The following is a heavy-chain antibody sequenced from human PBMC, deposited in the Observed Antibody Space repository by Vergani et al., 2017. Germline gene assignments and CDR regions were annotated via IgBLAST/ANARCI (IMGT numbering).Heavy chain of an antibody. CDR2: IYSGGST. Sequence: EVQLVESGGGLVQPGGSLRLSCAASGFTVSSNYMSWVRQAPGKGLEWVSVIYSGGSTYYADSVKGRFTISRDNSKNTLYLQMNSLRAEDTAVYYCARVTYYDFWSGYYSYFDYWGQGTLVTVSS. J-gene: IGHJ4*02. CDR1: GFTVSSNY. V-gene: IGHV3-66*02. D-gene: IGHD3-3*01. CDR3: ARVTYYDFWSGYYSYFDY.